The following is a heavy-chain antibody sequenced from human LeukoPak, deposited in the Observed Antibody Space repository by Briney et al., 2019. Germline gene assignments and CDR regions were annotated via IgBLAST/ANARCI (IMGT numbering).Heavy chain of an antibody. CDR1: GSTFSTSW. V-gene: IGHV3-7*03. Sequence: PGGSLRLSCAASGSTFSTSWMDWVRQAPGMGLERVANIKEDGSLTFYVDSVKGRFTISRDNAKNSLYLQMNSLRVDDTAVYYCARDRGYKTFDIWGQGTMVTVSS. CDR3: ARDRGYKTFDI. D-gene: IGHD5-18*01. J-gene: IGHJ3*02. CDR2: IKEDGSLT.